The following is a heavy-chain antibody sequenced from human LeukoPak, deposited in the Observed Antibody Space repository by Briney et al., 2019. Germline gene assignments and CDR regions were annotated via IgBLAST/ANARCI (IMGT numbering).Heavy chain of an antibody. V-gene: IGHV3-7*03. CDR2: IKEDGREK. CDR3: TRALGHSALAFDV. Sequence: GGSLRLSCAASGFIFNNYWMNWVRQAPGKGLEWVASIKEDGREKLYMESLEGRLTIARDNAKESLHLQMRNLRVEDTAVYYCTRALGHSALAFDVWGQGTVVIVSA. CDR1: GFIFNNYW. D-gene: IGHD3-16*01. J-gene: IGHJ3*01.